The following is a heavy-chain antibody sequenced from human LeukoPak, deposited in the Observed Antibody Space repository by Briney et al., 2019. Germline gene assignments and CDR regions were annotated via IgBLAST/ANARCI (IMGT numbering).Heavy chain of an antibody. V-gene: IGHV4-61*02. D-gene: IGHD5-24*01. CDR1: GGSISSGSYY. Sequence: SETLSLTCTVSGGSISSGSYYWSWIRQPAGKGLEWIGRIYTSGSTNYSPSLKSRVTISVDTSKNQFSLKLSSVTAADTAMYYCARAGRDGYNLSAFHIWGQGTMVTVSS. J-gene: IGHJ3*02. CDR3: ARAGRDGYNLSAFHI. CDR2: IYTSGST.